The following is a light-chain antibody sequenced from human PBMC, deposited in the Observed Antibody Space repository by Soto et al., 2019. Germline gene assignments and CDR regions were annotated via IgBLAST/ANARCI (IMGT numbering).Light chain of an antibody. CDR2: GAS. J-gene: IGKJ1*01. CDR1: QSVSSN. Sequence: EIVMTQSPATLSVSPGERATLSCRASQSVSSNLAWYHQKPGQAPRLLIYGASTRTTGIPARFSGSGSGTEFPLTISSLQSEDFAIYFCQQYNNWPPDRTFGQGTKVEIK. V-gene: IGKV3-15*01. CDR3: QQYNNWPPDRT.